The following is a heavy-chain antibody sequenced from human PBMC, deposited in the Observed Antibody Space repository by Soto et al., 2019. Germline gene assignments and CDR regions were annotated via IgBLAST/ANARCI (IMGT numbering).Heavy chain of an antibody. J-gene: IGHJ4*02. D-gene: IGHD4-17*01. CDR1: RFTFSDYY. Sequence: QVQLVESGGGLVKPGGSLRLSCAASRFTFSDYYMSWIRQAPGKGLEWVSYISGTGTYTNYADSVKGRFTISRDNTKNSLYLQVNSLRAEDTAVYYCARDGDYDSSAFDYWGQGTLVTVSS. V-gene: IGHV3-11*05. CDR3: ARDGDYDSSAFDY. CDR2: ISGTGTYT.